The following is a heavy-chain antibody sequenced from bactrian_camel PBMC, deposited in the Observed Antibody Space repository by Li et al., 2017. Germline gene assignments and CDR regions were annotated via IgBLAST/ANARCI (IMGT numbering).Heavy chain of an antibody. Sequence: VQLVESGGGLVQPGGSLRLSCLASGFTLSSDANTWVRQAPGKGLEWVSGISSGGGRTYYADSVKGRFTISRDDAKNTLYLHMNSLKYEDTAVYYCASLSAVASTSMKSHWGQGTQVTVS. J-gene: IGHJ4*01. CDR3: ASLSAVASTSMKSH. CDR1: GFTLSSDA. D-gene: IGHD4*01. CDR2: ISSGGGRT. V-gene: IGHV3S31*01.